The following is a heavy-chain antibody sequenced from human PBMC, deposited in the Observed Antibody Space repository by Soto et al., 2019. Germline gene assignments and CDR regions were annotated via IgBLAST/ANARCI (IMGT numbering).Heavy chain of an antibody. CDR1: GYTFSSYG. CDR2: ISGYNGNT. CDR3: AREGIGVYYYEGMDV. Sequence: QVQLEQSGAEVKKPGASVKVSCKASGYTFSSYGISWVRQAPGQGLECMGWISGYNGNTNYELKFQDRVTMTTDTSTNTAYMELRSLRSDDTAVYYCAREGIGVYYYEGMDVWGQGTTVTVSS. D-gene: IGHD6-19*01. V-gene: IGHV1-18*01. J-gene: IGHJ6*02.